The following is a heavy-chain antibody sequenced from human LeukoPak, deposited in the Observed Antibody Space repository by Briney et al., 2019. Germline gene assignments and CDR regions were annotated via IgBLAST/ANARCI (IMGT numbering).Heavy chain of an antibody. CDR3: ARGVRDGYSFGGFDI. J-gene: IGHJ3*02. D-gene: IGHD5-24*01. V-gene: IGHV3-13*01. CDR1: GFTFSTYA. Sequence: GGSLRLSCAASGFTFSTYAMHWVRQATGKGLEWVSAIGTVGDTYYSGSVKGRFTISRENVKNSLYLQMNSLRAGDTAMYYCARGVRDGYSFGGFDIWGQGTMVTVSS. CDR2: IGTVGDT.